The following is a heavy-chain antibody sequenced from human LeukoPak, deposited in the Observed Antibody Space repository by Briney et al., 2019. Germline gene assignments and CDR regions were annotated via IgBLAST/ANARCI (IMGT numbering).Heavy chain of an antibody. Sequence: GGSLRLSCAASGFTFSNVWMSWVRQAPGKGLEWVGRVKSNADGGTTDYAAPVKGTFTISRDDSKNTLYLQMNSLKTEDTAIYYCAALTYCGSTSCFGYFDYWGRGTLVTVSS. CDR3: AALTYCGSTSCFGYFDY. J-gene: IGHJ4*02. D-gene: IGHD2-2*01. CDR1: GFTFSNVW. V-gene: IGHV3-15*01. CDR2: VKSNADGGTT.